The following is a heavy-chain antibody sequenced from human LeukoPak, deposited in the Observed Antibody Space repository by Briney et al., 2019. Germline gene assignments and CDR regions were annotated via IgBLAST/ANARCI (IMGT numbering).Heavy chain of an antibody. CDR1: GGSISSGSYY. Sequence: SETLSLTCTVSGGSISSGSYYWSWIRQPAGKGLEWIGRIYTSGSTNYNPSLRSRVTISVDTSKNQFSLKLSSVTAAETAVYYCARGSYGNWFDPWGQGTLVTVSS. CDR2: IYTSGST. V-gene: IGHV4-61*02. CDR3: ARGSYGNWFDP. D-gene: IGHD5-18*01. J-gene: IGHJ5*02.